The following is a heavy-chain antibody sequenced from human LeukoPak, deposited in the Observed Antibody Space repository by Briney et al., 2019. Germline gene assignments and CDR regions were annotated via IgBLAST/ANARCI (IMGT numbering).Heavy chain of an antibody. V-gene: IGHV4-39*07. Sequence: SETLSLTCTVSGGSISGSSSYWGWIRQPPGKGLEWIGSIYYSGTTYYNPSLRSRVTISVDTSKNQFSLKLSSVTAADTAVYYCARGLMMAVAGRGEFHYWGQGTLVTVSS. CDR1: GGSISGSSSY. J-gene: IGHJ4*02. CDR2: IYYSGTT. D-gene: IGHD6-13*01. CDR3: ARGLMMAVAGRGEFHY.